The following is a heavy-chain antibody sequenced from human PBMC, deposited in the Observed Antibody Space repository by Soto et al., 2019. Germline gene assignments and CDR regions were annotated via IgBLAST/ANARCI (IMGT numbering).Heavy chain of an antibody. CDR3: VRGNTGYGNFDS. CDR1: GFSFSGFW. D-gene: IGHD5-12*01. V-gene: IGHV3-74*01. Sequence: QPGGSLSLSCAASGFSFSGFWMHWVRQAPGKGLVWVSRMFTDVSTTYYADSVKGRFTISRDNAKSTLYLQMNSLRDEDTAVYYCVRGNTGYGNFDSWGQGTLVTVSS. CDR2: MFTDVSTT. J-gene: IGHJ4*02.